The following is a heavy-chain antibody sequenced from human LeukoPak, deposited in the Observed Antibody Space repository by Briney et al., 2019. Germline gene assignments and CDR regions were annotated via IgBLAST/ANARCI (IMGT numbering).Heavy chain of an antibody. Sequence: GGSLRLSCAASGFTFDDYAMHWVRQAPGRGLEWVSGISWNSGTIGYADSVKGRFTISRDNAKNSLHLQMNSLRTKDTAVYYCARGVRLAARVNHYYYYYMDVWGKGTTVTVSS. J-gene: IGHJ6*03. CDR1: GFTFDDYA. CDR2: ISWNSGTI. D-gene: IGHD6-6*01. CDR3: ARGVRLAARVNHYYYYYMDV. V-gene: IGHV3-9*01.